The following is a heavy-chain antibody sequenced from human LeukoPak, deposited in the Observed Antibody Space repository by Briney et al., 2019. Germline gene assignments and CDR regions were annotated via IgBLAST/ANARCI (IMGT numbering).Heavy chain of an antibody. J-gene: IGHJ4*02. CDR3: ARVRYCSGGSCYGLTDY. Sequence: PSETLSLTCAVYGESFSGYYWCWIRQPPGKGLEWIGEIIHSGSTNYNPSLKSRLTIAVDTSKNQFSLKLSSVTAADTAVYYCARVRYCSGGSCYGLTDYWGQGELVTVSS. V-gene: IGHV4-34*12. CDR2: IIHSGST. D-gene: IGHD2-15*01. CDR1: GESFSGYY.